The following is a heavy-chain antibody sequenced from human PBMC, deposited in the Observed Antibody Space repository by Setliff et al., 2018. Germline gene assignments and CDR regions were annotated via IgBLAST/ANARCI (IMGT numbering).Heavy chain of an antibody. D-gene: IGHD3-3*01. CDR1: GGSMTDFF. Sequence: SETLSLTCSVTGGSMTDFFWNWIRQPPGKGLEWIGYIHYSGNTNYNPSLKSRVTTSVDTSKNQFSLKLTSVTAADTAVYYCARAPQYSNFWYALSWFDPWGQGTLVTSPQ. J-gene: IGHJ5*02. CDR3: ARAPQYSNFWYALSWFDP. V-gene: IGHV4-59*12. CDR2: IHYSGNT.